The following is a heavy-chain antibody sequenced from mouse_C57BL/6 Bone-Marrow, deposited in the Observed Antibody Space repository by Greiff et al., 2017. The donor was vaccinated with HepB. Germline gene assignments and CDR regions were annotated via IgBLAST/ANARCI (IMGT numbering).Heavy chain of an antibody. CDR1: GYTFTSYG. CDR3: ARGDEFAY. V-gene: IGHV1-81*01. CDR2: IYPRSGNT. Sequence: VKLMESGAELARPGASVKLSCKASGYTFTSYGISWVKQRTGPGLEWIGEIYPRSGNTYYNEKFKGKATLTADKSSSTAYMELRSLTSEDSAVYFCARGDEFAYWGQGTLVTVSA. J-gene: IGHJ3*01.